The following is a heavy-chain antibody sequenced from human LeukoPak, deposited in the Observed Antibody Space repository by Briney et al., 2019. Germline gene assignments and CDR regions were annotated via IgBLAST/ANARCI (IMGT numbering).Heavy chain of an antibody. Sequence: SETLSLTCTVSGGSISSSSYYWGWIRQPPGKGLEWIGSIYYSGSTYYNPSLKSRVTISVDTSKNQISLKLSSVTAADTAVYYCARVRAAAGTGGFDYWGQGTLVTVSS. D-gene: IGHD6-13*01. CDR3: ARVRAAAGTGGFDY. CDR1: GGSISSSSYY. CDR2: IYYSGST. J-gene: IGHJ4*02. V-gene: IGHV4-39*07.